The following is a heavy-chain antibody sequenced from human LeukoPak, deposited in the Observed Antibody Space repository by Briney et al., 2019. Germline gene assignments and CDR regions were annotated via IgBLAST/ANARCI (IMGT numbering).Heavy chain of an antibody. V-gene: IGHV3-7*03. D-gene: IGHD2-15*01. Sequence: GGSLRLSCAASGFTFSNYWMTWVRQTPGKGLEWVANIKQDGSEQYYVDSVRGRFTISRDNAKNLPYLQMNSLSAEDTAVYYCAKNGDRGAYCSGGTCYPYYYYYMDVWGKGTTVTISS. CDR3: AKNGDRGAYCSGGTCYPYYYYYMDV. J-gene: IGHJ6*03. CDR2: IKQDGSEQ. CDR1: GFTFSNYW.